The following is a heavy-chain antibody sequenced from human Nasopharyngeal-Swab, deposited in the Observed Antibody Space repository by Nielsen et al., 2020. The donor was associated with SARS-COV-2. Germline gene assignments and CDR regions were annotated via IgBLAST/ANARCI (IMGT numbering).Heavy chain of an antibody. J-gene: IGHJ6*02. V-gene: IGHV3-74*01. CDR2: INLNGSST. Sequence: GGSLRLSCAASGFTFSTYWMHWVRQPPGKGLVWVSRINLNGSSTRHADSVKGRFTISRDNGKNTLYLQMNSLRAEDTAIYYCARGFYYGMDVWGQGTTVTVSS. CDR1: GFTFSTYW. CDR3: ARGFYYGMDV.